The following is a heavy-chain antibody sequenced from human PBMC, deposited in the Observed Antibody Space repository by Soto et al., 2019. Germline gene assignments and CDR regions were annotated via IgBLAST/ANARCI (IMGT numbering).Heavy chain of an antibody. V-gene: IGHV2-5*02. Sequence: QITLKESGPTLVKPTQTLTLTCTFSGFSLSTSGVGVGWIRQPPGKALEWLALIYWDDDKRYSPSLKSRLTITKDTSKNPVVLTMTNMDPVDTATYYCAHDLKYSSSWYYFDYWGQGTLVTVSS. CDR1: GFSLSTSGVG. J-gene: IGHJ4*02. CDR2: IYWDDDK. D-gene: IGHD6-13*01. CDR3: AHDLKYSSSWYYFDY.